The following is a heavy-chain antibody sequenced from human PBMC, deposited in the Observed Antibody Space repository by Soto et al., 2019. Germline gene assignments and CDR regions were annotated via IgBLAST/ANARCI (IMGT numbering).Heavy chain of an antibody. V-gene: IGHV1-69*02. D-gene: IGHD2-8*01. Sequence: QVQLVQSGAEVKKSGSSVKVSCKASGGTFSSFTISWVRQAPGQGFEWMGRIIPILGITDYAQKFQGRVSITADKSTSTAYLELSSLRSEDTAVYYCGKLYNGNGFRRAKYNAMDVWGQGTTVTVSS. CDR2: IIPILGIT. CDR3: GKLYNGNGFRRAKYNAMDV. CDR1: GGTFSSFT. J-gene: IGHJ6*02.